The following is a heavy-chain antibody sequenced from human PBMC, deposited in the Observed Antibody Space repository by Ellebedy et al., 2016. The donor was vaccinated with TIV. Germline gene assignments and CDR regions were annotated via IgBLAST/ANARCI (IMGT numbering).Heavy chain of an antibody. CDR3: ARDVKLTTVTIKPSYYYYYGMDV. V-gene: IGHV4-34*01. Sequence: SETLSLXXAVYGGSFSGYYWSWIRQPPGKGLEWIGEINHSGSTNYNPSLKSRVTISVDTSKNQFSLKLSSVTAADTAVYYCARDVKLTTVTIKPSYYYYYGMDVWGQGTTVTVSS. CDR1: GGSFSGYY. CDR2: INHSGST. J-gene: IGHJ6*02. D-gene: IGHD4-17*01.